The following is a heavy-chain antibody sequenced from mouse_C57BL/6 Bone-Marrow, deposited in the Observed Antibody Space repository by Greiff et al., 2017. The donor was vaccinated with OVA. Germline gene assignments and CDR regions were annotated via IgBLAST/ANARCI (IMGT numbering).Heavy chain of an antibody. D-gene: IGHD2-3*01. J-gene: IGHJ2*01. CDR2: IYPGSGST. Sequence: QVQLKQPGAELVKPGASVKMSCKASGYTFTSYWITWVKQRPGQGLEWIGDIYPGSGSTNYNEKFKSKATLTVDTSSSTAYMQLSSLTSEDSAVYYCARGRGLYDGYFFDYWGQGTTLTVSS. CDR3: ARGRGLYDGYFFDY. CDR1: GYTFTSYW. V-gene: IGHV1-55*01.